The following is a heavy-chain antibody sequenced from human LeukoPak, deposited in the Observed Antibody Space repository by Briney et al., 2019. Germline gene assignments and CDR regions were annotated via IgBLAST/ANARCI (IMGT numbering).Heavy chain of an antibody. Sequence: SQTLSLTCTVSGGSISSGGYYWSWIRQPAGKGLEWIGRIYTSGSTNYNPSLKSRVTISVDTSKNQFSLKLSSVTAADTAVYYCARLSPNNYDYVWGSYRPIFDSWGQGTLVSVSS. V-gene: IGHV4-61*02. CDR3: ARLSPNNYDYVWGSYRPIFDS. CDR1: GGSISSGGYY. CDR2: IYTSGST. D-gene: IGHD3-16*02. J-gene: IGHJ5*01.